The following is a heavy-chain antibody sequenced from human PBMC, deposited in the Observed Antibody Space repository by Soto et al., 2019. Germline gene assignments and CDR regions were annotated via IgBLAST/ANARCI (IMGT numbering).Heavy chain of an antibody. CDR1: GHTFTGYY. Sequence: ASVKVSCKASGHTFTGYYMHWVRQAPGQGLEWMGWINPNSGGTNYAQKFQGRVTMTRDTSISTAYMELSRLRSDDTAVYYCATAVGDYYGMDVWGQGTTVTVSS. J-gene: IGHJ6*02. CDR2: INPNSGGT. D-gene: IGHD2-15*01. CDR3: ATAVGDYYGMDV. V-gene: IGHV1-2*02.